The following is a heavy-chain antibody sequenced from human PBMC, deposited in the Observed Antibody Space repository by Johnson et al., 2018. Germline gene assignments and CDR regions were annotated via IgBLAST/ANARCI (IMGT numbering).Heavy chain of an antibody. Sequence: QVQLVQSGGGVVQPGRFLRLSCTASGFIFSSYAMHWVRQAPGKGLEWVALISYDGNNKYYADSVKDRFTISRGNSKNTLYLQVNSLRPEDTAVYYCARDQGPYYYYMDGWGRGTTVTVSS. J-gene: IGHJ6*03. CDR1: GFIFSSYA. CDR2: ISYDGNNK. V-gene: IGHV3-30-3*01. CDR3: ARDQGPYYYYMDG.